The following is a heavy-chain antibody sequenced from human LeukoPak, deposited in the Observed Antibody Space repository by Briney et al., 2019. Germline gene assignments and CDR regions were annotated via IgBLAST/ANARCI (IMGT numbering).Heavy chain of an antibody. D-gene: IGHD2-2*01. Sequence: SETLSLTCAVSGGSFSGYYWSWIRQPPGKGLEWIGEINHSGSTNYNPSLKSRVTISVDTSKNQFSLKLSSVTAADTAVYYCARGSVVVPAANLYYYYGMDVWGQGTTVTVSS. CDR1: GGSFSGYY. V-gene: IGHV4-34*01. CDR3: ARGSVVVPAANLYYYYGMDV. J-gene: IGHJ6*02. CDR2: INHSGST.